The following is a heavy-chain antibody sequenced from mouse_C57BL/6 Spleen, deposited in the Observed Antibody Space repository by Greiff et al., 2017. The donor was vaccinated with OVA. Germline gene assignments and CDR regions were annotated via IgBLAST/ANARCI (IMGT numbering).Heavy chain of an antibody. J-gene: IGHJ4*01. CDR1: GYTFTSYW. V-gene: IGHV1-53*01. CDR3: ARGIYYGYTYAIDY. CDR2: INPSNGGT. D-gene: IGHD2-2*01. Sequence: QVQLQQPGTELVKPGASVKLSCKASGYTFTSYWMHWVKQRPGQGLEWIGNINPSNGGTNYNEKFKSQATLTVDKSSSTAYMQLSSLTSEDSAVYSFARGIYYGYTYAIDYWGQGTSVTVSS.